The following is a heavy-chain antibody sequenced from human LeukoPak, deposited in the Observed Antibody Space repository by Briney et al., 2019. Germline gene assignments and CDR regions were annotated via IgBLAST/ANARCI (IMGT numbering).Heavy chain of an antibody. CDR1: GYSISSGYY. CDR2: IYHSGGT. D-gene: IGHD3-22*01. CDR3: ARVGEDLNYYDSSGYYLTY. V-gene: IGHV4-38-2*02. J-gene: IGHJ4*02. Sequence: SETLSLTCTVSGYSISSGYYWGWIRQPPGKGLEWIGSIYHSGGTYYNPSLKCRVTIPVDTSKNQFSLKLSSVTAADTAVYYCARVGEDLNYYDSSGYYLTYWGQGTLVTVSS.